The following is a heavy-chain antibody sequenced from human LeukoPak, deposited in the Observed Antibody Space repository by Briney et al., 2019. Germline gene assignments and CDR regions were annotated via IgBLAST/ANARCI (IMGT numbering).Heavy chain of an antibody. CDR1: GGSISSHY. CDR2: VYYSGRT. V-gene: IGHV4-59*11. Sequence: SETLSLTCTVSGGSISSHYWSWIRQPPGKGLEWLGYVYYSGRTNYNPSLKSRVTISVDTSKNQFSLKLSSVTAADTAVYYCARARAARLRAYYYYMDVWGKGTTVTVSS. J-gene: IGHJ6*03. D-gene: IGHD6-6*01. CDR3: ARARAARLRAYYYYMDV.